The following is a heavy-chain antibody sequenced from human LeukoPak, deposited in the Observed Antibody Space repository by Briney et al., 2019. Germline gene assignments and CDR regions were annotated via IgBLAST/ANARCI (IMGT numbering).Heavy chain of an antibody. CDR1: GASISSGGYY. D-gene: IGHD2-2*01. V-gene: IGHV4-31*03. Sequence: SQTLSLTCSVSGASISSGGYYWSWIRQLPGKGLEWIGYIYYSGSTYYNPSLKSRVTISVDTSKNQFFLKLSSVTAADTAVYYCARGLVVVPAAIDYWGQGTLVTVSS. CDR2: IYYSGST. J-gene: IGHJ4*02. CDR3: ARGLVVVPAAIDY.